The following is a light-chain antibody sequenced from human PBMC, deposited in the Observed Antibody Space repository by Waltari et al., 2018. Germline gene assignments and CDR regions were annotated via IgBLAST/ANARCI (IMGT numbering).Light chain of an antibody. J-gene: IGLJ1*01. Sequence: QSALTQPASVSGSPGQSIPISCPGTDSDVGAYDFVSWYQQHPGQAPPLIIYEVRNRPSGISNRFSASKSGNTASLTISGLQAEDEADYYCSSYTTSSAPGVFGTGTRVTVL. CDR3: SSYTTSSAPGV. CDR2: EVR. V-gene: IGLV2-14*01. CDR1: DSDVGAYDF.